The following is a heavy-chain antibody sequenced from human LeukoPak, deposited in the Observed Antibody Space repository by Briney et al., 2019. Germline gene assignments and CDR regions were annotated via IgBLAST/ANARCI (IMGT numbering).Heavy chain of an antibody. CDR1: GGSISSYY. CDR3: ARDGQYSSGTNWFDP. Sequence: SETLSLTCTVSGGSISSYYWSWIRQPAGKGLEWIGRIYTSGSTNYNPSLKSRVTISVDTSKNQFSLKLSSVTAADTAVYYCARDGQYSSGTNWFDPWGQGTLVTVSS. D-gene: IGHD6-19*01. J-gene: IGHJ5*02. V-gene: IGHV4-4*07. CDR2: IYTSGST.